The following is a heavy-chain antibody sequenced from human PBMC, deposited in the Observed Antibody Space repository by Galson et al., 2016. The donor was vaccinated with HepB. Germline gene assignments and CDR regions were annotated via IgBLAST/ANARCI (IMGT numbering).Heavy chain of an antibody. V-gene: IGHV4-59*01. D-gene: IGHD5-12*01. CDR3: ARDRGYRGYDNWFDP. CDR2: MYYSGYL. Sequence: LSLTCTISGGSISSSYWSWIRQSPGKGLEWIGNMYYSGYLKYNPSLRSRVTISVDTSENQFSLMLKSVTTADTAVYYCARDRGYRGYDNWFDPWGQGILVTVSS. J-gene: IGHJ5*02. CDR1: GGSISSSY.